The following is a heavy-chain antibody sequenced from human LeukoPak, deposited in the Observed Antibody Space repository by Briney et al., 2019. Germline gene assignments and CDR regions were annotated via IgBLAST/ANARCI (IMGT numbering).Heavy chain of an antibody. CDR3: VIGEGWQPDY. D-gene: IGHD5-24*01. CDR2: IYYSGST. J-gene: IGHJ4*02. V-gene: IGHV4-59*08. Sequence: SETLSLTCTVSGASISSYSWNWIRQPPGKGLEWIGSIYYSGSTHYNPSLNSRVTISGDMSKNQFSLKLSYVTAADTAVYYCVIGEGWQPDYWGQGALVTVSS. CDR1: GASISSYS.